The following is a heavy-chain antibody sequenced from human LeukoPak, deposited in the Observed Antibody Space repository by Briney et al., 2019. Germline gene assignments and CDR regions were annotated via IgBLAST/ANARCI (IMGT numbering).Heavy chain of an antibody. V-gene: IGHV1-69*13. CDR1: GGTFSSYA. D-gene: IGHD4-23*01. CDR2: IIPIFGTP. J-gene: IGHJ4*02. Sequence: SVKVSCKASGGTFSSYAINWVRQAPGQGLEWMGGIIPIFGTPNYAQKFQGRVTITAVEPMSTAYMELSSLRSEDTAVYYCARGWLAETTVVTPYNYWGQGTLVTVSS. CDR3: ARGWLAETTVVTPYNY.